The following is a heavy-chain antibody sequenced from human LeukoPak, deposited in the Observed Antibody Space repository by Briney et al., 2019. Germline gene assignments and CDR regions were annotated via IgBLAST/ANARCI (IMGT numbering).Heavy chain of an antibody. Sequence: GRSLRLSCAASGFTFSSYGMHWVRQAPGKGLEWVAVIWYDGSNKYYADSVKGRFTISRGNFKNTLYLQMNSLRAEDTAVYYCARSRGIVVPAAMFDYWGQGTLVTVSS. CDR1: GFTFSSYG. CDR3: ARSRGIVVPAAMFDY. D-gene: IGHD2-2*01. V-gene: IGHV3-33*01. J-gene: IGHJ4*02. CDR2: IWYDGSNK.